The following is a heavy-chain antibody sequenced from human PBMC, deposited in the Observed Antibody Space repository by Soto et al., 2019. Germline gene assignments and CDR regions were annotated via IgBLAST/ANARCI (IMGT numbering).Heavy chain of an antibody. V-gene: IGHV3-30*18. CDR1: GFTFSVYG. CDR2: ISYDGSYK. D-gene: IGHD6-13*01. J-gene: IGHJ4*02. Sequence: QVQLEESGGGVVQPGRSLRLSCAASGFTFSVYGMHWVRQAPGKGLEWVAIISYDGSYKYYADSVKGRFTISRDNSKNTLYLQMNSLRAEDTAVYFCAKVSAPGTLASSNFDYWGQGTLVTVSS. CDR3: AKVSAPGTLASSNFDY.